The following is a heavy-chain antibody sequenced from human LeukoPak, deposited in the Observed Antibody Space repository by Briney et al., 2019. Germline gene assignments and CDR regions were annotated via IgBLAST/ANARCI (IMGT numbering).Heavy chain of an antibody. Sequence: KPSETLSLTCTVSGGSISSSSYYWGWIRQPPGKGLEWIGSIYYSGSTNYNPSLKSRVTISVDTSKNQFSLKLSSVTAADTAVYYCARDVPGYNWNGGYFDYWGQGTLVTVSS. J-gene: IGHJ4*02. D-gene: IGHD1-1*01. V-gene: IGHV4-39*07. CDR1: GGSISSSSYY. CDR2: IYYSGST. CDR3: ARDVPGYNWNGGYFDY.